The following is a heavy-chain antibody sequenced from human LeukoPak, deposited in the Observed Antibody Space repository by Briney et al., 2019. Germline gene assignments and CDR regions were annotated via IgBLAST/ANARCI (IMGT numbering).Heavy chain of an antibody. CDR3: AKGEMATILDY. D-gene: IGHD5-24*01. V-gene: IGHV3-74*01. CDR2: ISGDGGT. CDR1: GFTFGSYW. J-gene: IGHJ4*02. Sequence: GGSLRLSCVASGFTFGSYWMHWVRQAPGKGPAWVSRISGDGGTYYADSVKGRFTISRDNAKNTLYLQMNSLRAEDTAVYYCAKGEMATILDYWGQGTLVTVSS.